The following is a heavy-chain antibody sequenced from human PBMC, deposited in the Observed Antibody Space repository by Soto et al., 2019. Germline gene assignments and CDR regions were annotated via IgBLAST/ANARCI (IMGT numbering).Heavy chain of an antibody. D-gene: IGHD6-6*01. Sequence: SETLSLTCAVYGGSFSGYYWSWIRQPPGKGLEWIGEINHSGSTNYNPSLKSRVTISVDTSKNQFSLKLSSVTAADTAVYYCARGQDSSSSSESRYYYYYYMDVWGKGTTVTVSS. J-gene: IGHJ6*03. CDR1: GGSFSGYY. CDR2: INHSGST. CDR3: ARGQDSSSSSESRYYYYYYMDV. V-gene: IGHV4-34*01.